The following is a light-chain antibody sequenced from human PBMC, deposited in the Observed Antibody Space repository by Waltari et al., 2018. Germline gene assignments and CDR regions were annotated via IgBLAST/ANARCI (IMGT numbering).Light chain of an antibody. CDR2: ETS. V-gene: IGKV3-11*01. CDR3: QHRSSWPLT. J-gene: IGKJ4*01. CDR1: QSVSNY. Sequence: EIVLTQSPATLSLSPGEGTTLPCRASQSVSNYLAWYQQKPGQAPRLLTYETSNRATGIPARFSGSGPGTDFTLTISSLEPEDFAVYYCQHRSSWPLTFGGGTKVEIK.